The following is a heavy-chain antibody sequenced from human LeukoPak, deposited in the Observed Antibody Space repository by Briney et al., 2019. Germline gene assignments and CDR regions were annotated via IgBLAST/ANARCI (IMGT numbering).Heavy chain of an antibody. CDR1: DDSIGNYY. V-gene: IGHV4-59*01. Sequence: PSETLSLTCTVSDDSIGNYYWSWIRQSPGKGLEWIGYIYFSGSTNYNPSLKRRVTMSVVTSKNQFSLRLTSATAADTATYYCARVGGSNFYNYGMDVWGQGTTVIVSS. CDR3: ARVGGSNFYNYGMDV. CDR2: IYFSGST. D-gene: IGHD4-11*01. J-gene: IGHJ6*02.